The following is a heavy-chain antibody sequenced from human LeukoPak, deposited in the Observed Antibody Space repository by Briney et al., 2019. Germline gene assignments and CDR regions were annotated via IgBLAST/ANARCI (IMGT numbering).Heavy chain of an antibody. J-gene: IGHJ4*02. V-gene: IGHV3-30*18. CDR3: AKDLVKGIVVVPAAVPLYFDY. CDR2: ISYDGSNK. Sequence: GRSLRLSCAASGFTFSNYGMHWVRQAPGKGLEWVAVISYDGSNKYYADSVKGRFTISRDNSKNTLYLQMNSLRAEDTAVYYCAKDLVKGIVVVPAAVPLYFDYWGQGTLVTVSS. CDR1: GFTFSNYG. D-gene: IGHD2-2*01.